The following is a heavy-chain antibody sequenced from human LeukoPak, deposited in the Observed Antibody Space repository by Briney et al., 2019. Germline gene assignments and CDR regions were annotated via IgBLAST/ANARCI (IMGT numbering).Heavy chain of an antibody. D-gene: IGHD3-16*01. Sequence: GGSPRLSCTTSGFTFGTHTMHWFRQAPGKGLQWIGFIRSSGTTQYAASVKGRFTISRDDSKRIAYLQMNSLKTEDTAVYYCTRDRFYVWFDPWGQGTLVTVSS. V-gene: IGHV3-49*03. J-gene: IGHJ5*02. CDR3: TRDRFYVWFDP. CDR2: IRSSGTT. CDR1: GFTFGTHT.